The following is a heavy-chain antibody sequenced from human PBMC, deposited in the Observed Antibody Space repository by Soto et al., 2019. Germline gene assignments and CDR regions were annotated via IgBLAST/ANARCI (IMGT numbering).Heavy chain of an antibody. D-gene: IGHD6-6*01. V-gene: IGHV3-21*01. Sequence: EVQLAESEGGLVKPGGSLRLSCAASGFTFSSYSMNWVRQAPGKGLEWVSSISGSSSYIYYADSVKGRFTISRDNAKHSLYLQMNSLRAEDTAVYYCARMQLGYHAFDIWGQGTMVTVSS. CDR2: ISGSSSYI. J-gene: IGHJ3*02. CDR3: ARMQLGYHAFDI. CDR1: GFTFSSYS.